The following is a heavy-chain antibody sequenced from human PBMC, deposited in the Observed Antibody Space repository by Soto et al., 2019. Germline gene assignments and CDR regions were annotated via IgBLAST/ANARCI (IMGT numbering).Heavy chain of an antibody. J-gene: IGHJ4*02. D-gene: IGHD3-10*02. CDR1: GYTFTSYG. Sequence: ASVKVSCKASGYTFTSYGISWVRQAPGQGLEWMGWISAYNGNTNYAQKLQGRVTMTTDTSTSTAYMELRSLRSDDTAVYYCARDWDCSWSYYFFGVDDYWGQGTLVTSPQ. CDR3: ARDWDCSWSYYFFGVDDY. CDR2: ISAYNGNT. V-gene: IGHV1-18*01.